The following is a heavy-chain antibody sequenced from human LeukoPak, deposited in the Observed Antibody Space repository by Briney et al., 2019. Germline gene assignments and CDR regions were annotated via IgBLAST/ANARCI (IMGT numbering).Heavy chain of an antibody. D-gene: IGHD6-19*01. CDR1: GGSISSGGYY. Sequence: KPSQTLSLTCTVSGGSISSGGYYWSWIRQHPGKGLEWIGYIYYSGSTYYNPSLKSRVTISVDTSKNQFSLKLNSVTAADTAMYYCARGRASSGWALWGQGTLVTVSS. CDR3: ARGRASSGWAL. V-gene: IGHV4-31*03. J-gene: IGHJ4*02. CDR2: IYYSGST.